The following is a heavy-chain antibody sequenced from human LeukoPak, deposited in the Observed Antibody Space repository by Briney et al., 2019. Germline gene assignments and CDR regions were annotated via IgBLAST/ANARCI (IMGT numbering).Heavy chain of an antibody. CDR2: VYHTGKT. Sequence: PSETLSLTCTVSGVSFSNDYWSWVRQAPGKGLGWVGYVYHTGKTNYNPALNSRLSMSVDTSKNQFFLKMTSVTAADTALYYCARASEGIGYFDFWGQGALVTVSS. J-gene: IGHJ4*02. CDR3: ARASEGIGYFDF. V-gene: IGHV4-59*01. CDR1: GVSFSNDY. D-gene: IGHD2-21*01.